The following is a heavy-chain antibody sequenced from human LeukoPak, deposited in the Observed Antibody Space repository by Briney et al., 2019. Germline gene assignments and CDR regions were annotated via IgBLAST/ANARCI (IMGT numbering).Heavy chain of an antibody. CDR3: ARVGQGEWFFDL. CDR1: GFVFSNYW. V-gene: IGHV3-74*01. CDR2: IKTDGSTI. D-gene: IGHD1-26*01. Sequence: PGRPLRLSCAASGFVFSNYWMHWVRQAPGKGLVWVSRIKTDGSTITYADSVKGRFTISRDNAMNTLYLQMNSLGAEDTAVYYCARVGQGEWFFDLWGRGTLVTVSS. J-gene: IGHJ2*01.